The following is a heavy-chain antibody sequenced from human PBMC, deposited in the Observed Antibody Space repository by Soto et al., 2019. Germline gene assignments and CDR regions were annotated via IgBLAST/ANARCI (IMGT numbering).Heavy chain of an antibody. D-gene: IGHD1-26*01. CDR1: GGSISSSSYY. Sequence: PSETLSLTCTVSGGSISSSSYYWGWIRQPPGKGLEWIGSIYYSWSTYYNPSLKSRVTISVDTSKNQFDLKLSSVTAADTAVYYCARNGIVGATTDRSFDYWGQGTLVTVSS. V-gene: IGHV4-39*01. CDR2: IYYSWST. CDR3: ARNGIVGATTDRSFDY. J-gene: IGHJ4*02.